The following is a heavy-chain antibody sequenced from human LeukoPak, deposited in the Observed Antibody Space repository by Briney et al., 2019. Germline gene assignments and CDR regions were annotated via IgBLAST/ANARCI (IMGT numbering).Heavy chain of an antibody. Sequence: ASVKVSCKASGYTFTGYYMHWVRQAPGQGLEWMGWINPNSGGTNYAQKFQGRVTMTRDTSISTAYMELSRLRSDDTAVYYCARYWAGTMSPYDAFDIWGQGTTVTVSS. D-gene: IGHD1-1*01. CDR1: GYTFTGYY. CDR3: ARYWAGTMSPYDAFDI. V-gene: IGHV1-2*02. CDR2: INPNSGGT. J-gene: IGHJ3*02.